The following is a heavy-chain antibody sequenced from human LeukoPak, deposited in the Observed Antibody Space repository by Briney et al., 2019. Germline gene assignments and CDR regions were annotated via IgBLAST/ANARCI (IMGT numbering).Heavy chain of an antibody. Sequence: GGSLILSCAASGFSISDYWMNWVRQVPGKGLEWVANINLGGSASLYVDSVKGRFTITRDNARNSLSLQMSSLKVEDTAIYYCAAWGLHNFWGQGTLVAVSS. CDR2: INLGGSAS. V-gene: IGHV3-7*01. J-gene: IGHJ4*02. CDR3: AAWGLHNF. D-gene: IGHD7-27*01. CDR1: GFSISDYW.